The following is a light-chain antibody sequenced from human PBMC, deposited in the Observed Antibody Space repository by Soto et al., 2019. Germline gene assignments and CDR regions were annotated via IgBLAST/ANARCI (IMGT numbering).Light chain of an antibody. CDR1: QSVSSSY. V-gene: IGKV3-20*01. J-gene: IGKJ1*01. CDR2: GAS. Sequence: EIVLTQSPGTLSLSPGERATLSCRASQSVSSSYLAWYQQKPGQAPRLLIYGASSRATGIPDRFSGSGSGTDFTLTISRLEPEDFAVYYCQQYGSLPGTFRQGTKVEIK. CDR3: QQYGSLPGT.